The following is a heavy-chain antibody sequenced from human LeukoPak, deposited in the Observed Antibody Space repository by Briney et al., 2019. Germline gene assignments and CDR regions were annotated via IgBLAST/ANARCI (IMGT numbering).Heavy chain of an antibody. V-gene: IGHV4-34*01. D-gene: IGHD6-13*01. J-gene: IGHJ4*02. CDR3: ARRERAAAGPKNRRPTGDY. CDR1: GFTFSSYW. Sequence: GSLRLSCAASGFTFSSYWMSWVRQPPGKGLEWIGEINHSGSTNYNPSLKSRVTISVDTSKNQFSLKLSSVTAADTAVYYCARRERAAAGPKNRRPTGDYWGQGTLVTVSS. CDR2: INHSGST.